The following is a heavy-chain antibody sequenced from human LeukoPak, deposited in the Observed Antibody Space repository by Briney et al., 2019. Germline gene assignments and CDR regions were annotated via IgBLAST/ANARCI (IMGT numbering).Heavy chain of an antibody. Sequence: ASVKVSCKAAGYTLTSYYMHWVRQAPGQGLEWMGIINPSGGSRTYAQKFQGRVTMTRDTSTSTVYMELSSLRSEDTAVYYCARASGYCGGITCWDDYRGQGTLVTVSS. CDR1: GYTLTSYY. CDR2: INPSGGSR. J-gene: IGHJ4*02. CDR3: ARASGYCGGITCWDDY. D-gene: IGHD2-21*01. V-gene: IGHV1-46*01.